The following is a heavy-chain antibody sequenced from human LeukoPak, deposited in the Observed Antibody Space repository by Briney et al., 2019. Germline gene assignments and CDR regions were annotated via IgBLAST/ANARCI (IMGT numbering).Heavy chain of an antibody. V-gene: IGHV2-70*04. CDR1: GFSLSTSGMR. Sequence: SGATLVNPTQILTLTCTFSGFSLSTSGMRVSWIRQPPGKALEWLARIDWDDDKFYSTSLKTRLNISKDTSKNQVVLTITNMDPMDTATDYCARISPATIGHWRGYYLDYWGQGTLVTVSS. D-gene: IGHD5-12*01. J-gene: IGHJ4*02. CDR2: IDWDDDK. CDR3: ARISPATIGHWRGYYLDY.